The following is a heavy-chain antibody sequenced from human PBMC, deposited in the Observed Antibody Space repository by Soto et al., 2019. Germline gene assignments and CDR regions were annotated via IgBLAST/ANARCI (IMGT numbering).Heavy chain of an antibody. CDR1: GDAISNYY. V-gene: IGHV4-59*03. J-gene: IGHJ4*02. CDR3: ARGTRALITSFFAY. Sequence: LQESGPRLVKPSETLSLNCSVSGDAISNYYWSWIRQTPGRGLEWIGCVHERGSTDYNPSLRGRVIISLHTSKSQFSLSLRSATAADTATYYCARGTRALITSFFAYWGQGIPVTVSS. CDR2: VHERGST. D-gene: IGHD1-20*01.